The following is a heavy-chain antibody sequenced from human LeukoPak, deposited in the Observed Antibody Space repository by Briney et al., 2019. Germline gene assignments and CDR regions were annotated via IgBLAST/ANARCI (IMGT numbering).Heavy chain of an antibody. CDR2: ISWNSGSI. CDR3: AKDTDGAAAGTTWGH. Sequence: GGSLRLSCAASGFTFDDYAMHWVRQAPGKGLEWVSGISWNSGSIGYADSVKGRFTISRDNAKNSLYLQMNSLRAEDTALYYCAKDTDGAAAGTTWGHWGQGTLVTVSP. D-gene: IGHD6-13*01. CDR1: GFTFDDYA. V-gene: IGHV3-9*01. J-gene: IGHJ4*02.